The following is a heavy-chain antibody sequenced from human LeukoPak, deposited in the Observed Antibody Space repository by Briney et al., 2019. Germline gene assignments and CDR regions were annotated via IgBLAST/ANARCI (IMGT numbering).Heavy chain of an antibody. D-gene: IGHD1-1*01. CDR2: INPSGGST. J-gene: IGHJ4*02. CDR1: GYTFTSYY. Sequence: ASVKVYCKASGYTFTSYYMHWVRQAPGQGLEWMGIINPSGGSTSYAQKFQGRVTMTRDMSTSTVYMELSSLRSEDTAVYYCARKLESGRYFDYWGQGTLVTVSS. V-gene: IGHV1-46*01. CDR3: ARKLESGRYFDY.